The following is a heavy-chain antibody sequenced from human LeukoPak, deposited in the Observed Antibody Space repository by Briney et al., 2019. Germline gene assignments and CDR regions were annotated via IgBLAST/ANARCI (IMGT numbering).Heavy chain of an antibody. CDR1: GGSITGYH. CDR2: IHTSGST. V-gene: IGHV4-4*07. Sequence: PSETLSLTCFVAGGSITGYHWSWIRQPAGKGLEWIGQIHTSGSTKYNPSLKSRVAMSIDTSRNQFSLELSSVTAADPSIYYCAGRDHTTRWSFDYWGQGALVTVS. D-gene: IGHD6-13*01. CDR3: AGRDHTTRWSFDY. J-gene: IGHJ4*02.